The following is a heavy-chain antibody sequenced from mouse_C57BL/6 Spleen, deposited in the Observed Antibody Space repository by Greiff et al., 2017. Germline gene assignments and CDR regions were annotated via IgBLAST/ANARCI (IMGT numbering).Heavy chain of an antibody. Sequence: VKLVESGAELVRPGASVTLSCKASGYTFTDYEMHWVKQTPVHGLEWIGAIDPETGGTAYNQKFKGKAILTADKSSSTAYMGLRSLTSEDSAVYYCTRGYDYDGGFAYWGQGTLVTVSA. CDR1: GYTFTDYE. D-gene: IGHD2-4*01. J-gene: IGHJ3*01. V-gene: IGHV1-15*01. CDR2: IDPETGGT. CDR3: TRGYDYDGGFAY.